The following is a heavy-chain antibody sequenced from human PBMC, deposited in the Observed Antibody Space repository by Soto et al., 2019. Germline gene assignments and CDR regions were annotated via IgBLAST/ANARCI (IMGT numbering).Heavy chain of an antibody. CDR1: GGSFSGYY. J-gene: IGHJ2*01. CDR3: ARGRGDGYNQVWYFDL. Sequence: QVHLQQCGAGLLKPSETLSLTCAVYGGSFSGYYWNWIRQPPGKGLAWIGEINNSGSTNYNPSLTRPVSIAEGTSNNHYSLNLSSVTAADPAVYYCARGRGDGYNQVWYFDLWGRDTLVTVSS. D-gene: IGHD5-18*01. CDR2: INNSGST. V-gene: IGHV4-34*02.